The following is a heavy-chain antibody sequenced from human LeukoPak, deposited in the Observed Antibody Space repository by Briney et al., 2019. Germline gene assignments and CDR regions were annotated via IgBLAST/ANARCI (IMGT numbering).Heavy chain of an antibody. Sequence: SETLSLTCTVSGGSISSGDYYWSWICQPPGKGLEWIGYIYYSGSTYYNPSLKSRVTISVDTSKNQLSLKLSSVTAADTAVYYCARAPRYPTTVTSAPDYWGQGTLVTVSS. CDR1: GGSISSGDYY. V-gene: IGHV4-30-4*08. CDR2: IYYSGST. CDR3: ARAPRYPTTVTSAPDY. D-gene: IGHD4-11*01. J-gene: IGHJ4*02.